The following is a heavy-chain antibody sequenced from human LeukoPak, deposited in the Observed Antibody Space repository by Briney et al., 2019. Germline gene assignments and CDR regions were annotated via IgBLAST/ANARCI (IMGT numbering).Heavy chain of an antibody. CDR3: ARDQRRGEWELLY. D-gene: IGHD1-26*01. J-gene: IGHJ4*02. V-gene: IGHV3-23*01. CDR1: GFTFSNYA. CDR2: ISGSASSASST. Sequence: GGSLRLSCAASGFTFSNYAMSWVRQAPGKGLEWVSAISGSASSASSTYHADSVKGRFTISRDNSKNTLYLQMNSLRAEDTAVYYCARDQRRGEWELLYWGQGTLVTVSS.